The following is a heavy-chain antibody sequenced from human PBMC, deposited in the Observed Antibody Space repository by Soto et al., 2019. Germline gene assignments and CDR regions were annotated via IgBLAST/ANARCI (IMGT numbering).Heavy chain of an antibody. D-gene: IGHD4-4*01. CDR3: ARVRDYSNFCDY. CDR1: GGSISSGGYY. Sequence: QVQLQESGPGLVKPSQTLSLTCTVSGGSISSGGYYWSWIRQHPGKGLEWIGYIYYSGSTYYNPSLKRRVTLSVDTSKNQFSLKLSSVAAVGTAVYYCARVRDYSNFCDYWGQGTLVTVSS. CDR2: IYYSGST. V-gene: IGHV4-31*03. J-gene: IGHJ4*02.